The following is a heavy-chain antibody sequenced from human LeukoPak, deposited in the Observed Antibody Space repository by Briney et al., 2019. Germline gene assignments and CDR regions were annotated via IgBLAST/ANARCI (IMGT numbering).Heavy chain of an antibody. J-gene: IGHJ4*02. CDR2: INGDGSTT. CDR3: TRGAAPQAY. D-gene: IGHD2-15*01. Sequence: GGSLRLSCAASGFTFGSDWMHWVRQVPGKGLVWVSRINGDGSTTAYADSVKGRFTISRDNAKNTLYLQMNSLRAEDTAVYYCTRGAAPQAYWGQGTLVTVSS. V-gene: IGHV3-74*01. CDR1: GFTFGSDW.